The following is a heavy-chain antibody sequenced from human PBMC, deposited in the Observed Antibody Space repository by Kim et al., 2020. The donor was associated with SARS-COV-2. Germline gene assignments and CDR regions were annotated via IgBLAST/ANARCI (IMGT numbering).Heavy chain of an antibody. CDR2: IYSGGST. J-gene: IGHJ6*02. V-gene: IGHV3-66*01. CDR3: ARVGVPAAIDYYYYYGMDV. CDR1: GFTVSSNY. D-gene: IGHD2-2*01. Sequence: GGSLRLSCAASGFTVSSNYMSWVRQAPGKGLEWVSVIYSGGSTYYADSVKGRFTISRDNSKNTLYLQMNSLRAEDTAVYYCARVGVPAAIDYYYYYGMDVWGQGTTVTVSS.